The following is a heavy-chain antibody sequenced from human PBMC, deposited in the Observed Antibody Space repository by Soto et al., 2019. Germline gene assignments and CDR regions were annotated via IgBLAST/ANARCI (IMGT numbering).Heavy chain of an antibody. J-gene: IGHJ6*02. CDR1: GFTFSSYG. V-gene: IGHV3-33*01. CDR3: ARGLYDGFGELLGWNYYYGMDV. D-gene: IGHD3-10*01. Sequence: SGGSLRLSCAASGFTFSSYGMHWVRQAPGKGLEWVAVIWYDGSNKYYADSVKGRFTISRDNSKNTLYLQMNSLRAEDTAVYYCARGLYDGFGELLGWNYYYGMDVWGQGTTVTVSS. CDR2: IWYDGSNK.